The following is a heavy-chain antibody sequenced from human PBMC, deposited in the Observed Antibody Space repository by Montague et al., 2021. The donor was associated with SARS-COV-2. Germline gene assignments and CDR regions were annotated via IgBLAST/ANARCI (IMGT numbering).Heavy chain of an antibody. CDR1: GGSMRSYF. D-gene: IGHD1-1*01. CDR2: IYNSGSK. Sequence: SETLSLTCTVSGGSMRSYFWSWIRQPPGKGLEWIGYIYNSGSKNYNPSLKSRVTISLDTSKNQFSLKLSSVTAAGTAVYYCARAQNTCFIANCVNYFEVWGLGALVTVSS. J-gene: IGHJ4*02. V-gene: IGHV4-59*01. CDR3: ARAQNTCFIANCVNYFEV.